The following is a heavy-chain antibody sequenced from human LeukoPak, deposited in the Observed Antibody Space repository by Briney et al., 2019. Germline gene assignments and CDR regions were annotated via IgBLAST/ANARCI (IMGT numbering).Heavy chain of an antibody. Sequence: GGSLRLSCVASGFTFSSYAMSWVRQAPGKGLEWVSAISGSGGSTYYADSVKGRFTISRDNSKNTLYLQMNSLRAEDTAVYYCAKDYGGFPWYFDYWGQGTLVTVSS. CDR3: AKDYGGFPWYFDY. CDR2: ISGSGGST. J-gene: IGHJ4*02. D-gene: IGHD4-23*01. V-gene: IGHV3-23*01. CDR1: GFTFSSYA.